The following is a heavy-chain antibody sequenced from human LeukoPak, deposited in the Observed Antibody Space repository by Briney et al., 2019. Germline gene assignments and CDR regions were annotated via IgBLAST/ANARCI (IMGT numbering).Heavy chain of an antibody. V-gene: IGHV3-48*04. CDR1: GFTFSDYS. Sequence: GGSLRLSCAASGFTFSDYSMNWVRQAPGKGLEWVSYISPSSSTIYYADSVKGRFTIFRDNAKNSLYLQMNSLRAEDTAVYYCARDVWNYWGQGTLVTVSS. CDR3: ARDVWNY. CDR2: ISPSSSTI. J-gene: IGHJ4*02. D-gene: IGHD2-8*01.